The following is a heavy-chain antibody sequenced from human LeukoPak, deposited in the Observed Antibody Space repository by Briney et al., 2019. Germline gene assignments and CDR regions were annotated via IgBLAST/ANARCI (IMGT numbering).Heavy chain of an antibody. J-gene: IGHJ4*02. CDR1: GFTFSSYA. CDR3: AIDGMWELPYYFDY. CDR2: ISYDGSNK. V-gene: IGHV3-30*01. Sequence: PGGSLRLSCAASGFTFSSYAMHWVRQAPGKGLEWVAVISYDGSNKYYADSVKGRFIISRDNSKNTLYPQMNSLRAEDTAVYYCAIDGMWELPYYFDYWGQGTLVTVSS. D-gene: IGHD1-26*01.